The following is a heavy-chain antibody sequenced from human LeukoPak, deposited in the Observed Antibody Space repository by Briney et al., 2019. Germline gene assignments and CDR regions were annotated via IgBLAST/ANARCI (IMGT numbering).Heavy chain of an antibody. CDR1: GDSTSSDRYY. D-gene: IGHD1-26*01. CDR3: ARGRPYSGGYHLDY. V-gene: IGHV4-39*01. J-gene: IGHJ4*02. CDR2: IYYSGST. Sequence: SETLSLTCTVSGDSTSSDRYYGGWVRQPPGKGLEWIGNIYYSGSTYYNPSLKSRVTMTVDTSKNQFFLKLNSVTAADTAVYYCARGRPYSGGYHLDYWGQGTLVTVSA.